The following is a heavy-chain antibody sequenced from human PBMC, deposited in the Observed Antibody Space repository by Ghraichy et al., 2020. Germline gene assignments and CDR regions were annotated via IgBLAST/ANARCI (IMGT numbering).Heavy chain of an antibody. CDR1: GFTLSSYS. V-gene: IGHV3-48*02. Sequence: GGSLRLSCVGSGFTLSSYSMNWVRQSPGKGLEWVAYMTSSSRTISYADSVKGRFTISRDNAQNSLYLQMNSLRDEDTALYYCARGATVVRFFYYDGLAVWGQGTTGTVSS. J-gene: IGHJ6*02. CDR3: ARGATVVRFFYYDGLAV. D-gene: IGHD4-23*01. CDR2: MTSSSRTI.